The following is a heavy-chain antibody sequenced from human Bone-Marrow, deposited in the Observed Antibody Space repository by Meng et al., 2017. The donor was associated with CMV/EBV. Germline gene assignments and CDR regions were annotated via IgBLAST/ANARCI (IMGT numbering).Heavy chain of an antibody. J-gene: IGHJ5*02. CDR3: ARSTAMVFPFSP. CDR1: GGTFSSYA. D-gene: IGHD5-18*01. V-gene: IGHV1-69*05. Sequence: SVKVSCKASGGTFSSYAISWVRQAPGQGLEWMGGIIPIFGTANYAQKFQGRVTITTDESTSTAYMELSSLRSEDTAVYYCARSTAMVFPFSPWGQGTMVTVSS. CDR2: IIPIFGTA.